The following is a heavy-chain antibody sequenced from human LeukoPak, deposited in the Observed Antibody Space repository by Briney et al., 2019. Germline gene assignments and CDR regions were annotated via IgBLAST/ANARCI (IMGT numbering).Heavy chain of an antibody. CDR1: GGSISRYY. CDR2: IYCSGST. D-gene: IGHD3-10*01. CDR3: ARDYYGSGSAHASDI. J-gene: IGHJ3*02. Sequence: SETLSLTCTVSGGSISRYYWSWIRQPPGKGLEWIGYIYCSGSTNYNPSLKSRVTISVDTSKNQFSLKLSSVTAADTAVYYCARDYYGSGSAHASDIWGQGTMVTVSS. V-gene: IGHV4-59*01.